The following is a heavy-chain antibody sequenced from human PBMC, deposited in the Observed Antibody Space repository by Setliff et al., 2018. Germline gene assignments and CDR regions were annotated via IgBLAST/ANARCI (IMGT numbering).Heavy chain of an antibody. CDR3: AKPQLELRWGFES. V-gene: IGHV3-23*03. CDR1: GFTFSSYA. J-gene: IGHJ4*02. CDR2: IYSGDRDT. Sequence: GSLRLSCAASGFTFSSYAMSWVRQAPGKGLEWVSTIYSGDRDTFYTDSVKGRFTIFRDSSKNTLYLQMTSLRAEDTAVYYCAKPQLELRWGFESWGQGTLVTVSS. D-gene: IGHD1-7*01.